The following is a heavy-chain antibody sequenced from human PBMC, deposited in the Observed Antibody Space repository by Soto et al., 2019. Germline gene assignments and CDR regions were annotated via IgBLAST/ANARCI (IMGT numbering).Heavy chain of an antibody. CDR3: ARAWDYYDSSGYYYYYGMDV. CDR2: IYYSGST. Sequence: PSETLSLTCTVSGGSISSYYWSWIRQPPGKGLEWIGYIYYSGSTNYNPSLKSRVTISVDTSKNQFSLKLSSVTAADTAVYYCARAWDYYDSSGYYYYYGMDVWGQGTTVTVSS. V-gene: IGHV4-59*01. J-gene: IGHJ6*02. CDR1: GGSISSYY. D-gene: IGHD3-22*01.